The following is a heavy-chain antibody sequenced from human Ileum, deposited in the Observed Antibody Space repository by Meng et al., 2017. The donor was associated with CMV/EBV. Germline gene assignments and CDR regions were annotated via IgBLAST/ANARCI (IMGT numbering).Heavy chain of an antibody. V-gene: IGHV4-4*07. CDR3: AREKSSCTSSTCYGVDS. Sequence: ERSLGMWGLSVLLPLTSLVSDGSISSYYVSWIGQSDGKRLEWIGRIHTSGTTNYNPSLKSRVTLSRDTSKDQFSLKLTSVTAADTAVYYCAREKSSCTSSTCYGVDSWGQGTLVTVSS. CDR1: DGSISSYY. D-gene: IGHD2-2*01. CDR2: IHTSGTT. J-gene: IGHJ4*02.